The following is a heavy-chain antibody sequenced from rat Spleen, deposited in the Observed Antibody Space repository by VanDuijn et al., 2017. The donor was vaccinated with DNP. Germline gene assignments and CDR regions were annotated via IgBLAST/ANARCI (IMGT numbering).Heavy chain of an antibody. CDR3: ITFEGRNA. CDR1: GFTFSDYN. V-gene: IGHV5S10*01. CDR2: ITYDGSKT. Sequence: EVQLVESGGGLVQPGNSLKLSCAASGFTFSDYNMAWVRQAPKKGLEWVATITYDGSKTYYRDSVKGRFTISRDNAKSTLYLQMDSLRSEDTATYYCITFEGRNAWGQGTSVTVS. D-gene: IGHD1-11*01. J-gene: IGHJ4*01.